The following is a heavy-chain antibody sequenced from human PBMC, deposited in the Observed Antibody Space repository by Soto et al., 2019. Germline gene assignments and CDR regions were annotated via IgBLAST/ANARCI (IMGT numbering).Heavy chain of an antibody. D-gene: IGHD1-1*01. CDR1: EASVSRNTAA. CDR2: TYYRSKWYS. V-gene: IGHV6-1*01. J-gene: IGHJ5*02. Sequence: SQTLSLPFAISEASVSRNTAAWNWIRQSPSRGLEWLGRTYYRSKWYSDYAVSVKSRLTISADTSTNQFSLQLNSVTPDDTALYYGARDEGALNAWGQGTQVRVS. CDR3: ARDEGALNA.